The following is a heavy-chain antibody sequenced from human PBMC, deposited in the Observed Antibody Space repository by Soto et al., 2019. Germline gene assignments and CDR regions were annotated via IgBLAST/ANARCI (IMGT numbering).Heavy chain of an antibody. CDR1: GFTFSSYG. J-gene: IGHJ3*02. CDR3: VRDYTHRHAFDI. CDR2: IWYDGSNK. V-gene: IGHV3-33*01. D-gene: IGHD2-21*01. Sequence: GGSLRLSCAASGFTFSSYGMHWVRQAPGKGLEWVAVIWYDGSNKYYADSVKGRFTISRDNSKNTLYLQMNSLRAEDTAVYYCVRDYTHRHAFDICGQGTMVTVSS.